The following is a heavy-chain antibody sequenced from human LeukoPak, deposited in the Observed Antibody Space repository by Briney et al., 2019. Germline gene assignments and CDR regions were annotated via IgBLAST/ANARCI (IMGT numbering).Heavy chain of an antibody. J-gene: IGHJ4*02. CDR2: IYYSGST. D-gene: IGHD6-19*01. CDR1: GGSISSSSYS. CDR3: ARYYRQWLAYFDY. V-gene: IGHV4-39*01. Sequence: PSETLSLTCTVSGGSISSSSYSWGWIRQPPGKRLEWIGNIYYSGSTYYNPSPKSRVTISVDTSKNQFSLKLSSVTAADTAVYYCARYYRQWLAYFDYWGQGTLVTVTS.